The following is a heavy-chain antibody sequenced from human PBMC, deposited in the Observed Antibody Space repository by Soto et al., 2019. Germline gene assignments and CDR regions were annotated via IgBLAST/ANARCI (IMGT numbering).Heavy chain of an antibody. CDR1: GYTFTSNY. D-gene: IGHD2-2*01. CDR2: VNPSDGYT. Sequence: ASVKVSCKASGYTFTSNYMHWVRQAPGQGPEWMGIVNPSDGYTNYAQKFQGRVTMTRDTSTSTVYMELSSLRSEDTAVYYCARGKRGSSVKNFDYGGRGPLVTVSS. CDR3: ARGKRGSSVKNFDY. J-gene: IGHJ4*02. V-gene: IGHV1-46*01.